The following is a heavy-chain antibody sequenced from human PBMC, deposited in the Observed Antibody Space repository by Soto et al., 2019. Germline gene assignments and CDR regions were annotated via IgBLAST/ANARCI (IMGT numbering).Heavy chain of an antibody. CDR2: ISAHNGNT. CDR3: ARGRYGDY. Sequence: QVNLVQSGAEVKKPGASVKVSCKASGYTFTSYGITWVRQAPGQGLEWMGWISAHNGNTDYAQKHQGRDIVTRDTTTSTAYMELRRLRYDDTAVYYGARGRYGDYWGQGALVTVSS. J-gene: IGHJ4*02. D-gene: IGHD1-1*01. CDR1: GYTFTSYG. V-gene: IGHV1-18*01.